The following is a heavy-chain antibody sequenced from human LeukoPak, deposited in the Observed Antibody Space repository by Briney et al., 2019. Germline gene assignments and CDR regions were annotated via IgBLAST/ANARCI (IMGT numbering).Heavy chain of an antibody. CDR3: TRGAYSSGPFDP. Sequence: GGSLRLSCAASGFTFSSYWMHWVRQAPGKGLVWVSRINSDGSSTSYADSVKGRFTISRDNAKNMLFLQMSSLRAEDTAVYYCTRGAYSSGPFDPWGQGTLVTVSS. V-gene: IGHV3-74*01. D-gene: IGHD6-19*01. CDR1: GFTFSSYW. CDR2: INSDGSST. J-gene: IGHJ5*02.